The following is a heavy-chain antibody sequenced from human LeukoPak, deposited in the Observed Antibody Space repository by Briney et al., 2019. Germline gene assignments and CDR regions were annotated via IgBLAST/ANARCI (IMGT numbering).Heavy chain of an antibody. CDR1: GFTFNSYS. V-gene: IGHV3-48*02. J-gene: IGHJ6*02. Sequence: LPGGSLRVSCAASGFTFNSYSMNWVRQAPGKGLEWVSYIVSSSSTRYYADSVKGRFTISRDNAKNSLYPQMNSLRDEDTAVYYCARVTAADYYGMDVWGQGTTVTVSS. CDR3: ARVTAADYYGMDV. D-gene: IGHD6-13*01. CDR2: IVSSSSTR.